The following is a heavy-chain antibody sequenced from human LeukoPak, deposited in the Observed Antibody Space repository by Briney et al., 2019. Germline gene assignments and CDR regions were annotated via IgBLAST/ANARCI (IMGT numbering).Heavy chain of an antibody. CDR1: GYSINSGYY. CDR2: IYHSGNT. V-gene: IGHV4-38-2*02. CDR3: ARGRFGGRRLNGAFDI. D-gene: IGHD3-3*01. J-gene: IGHJ3*02. Sequence: SETLSLTCTVSGYSINSGYYWGWIRQPPGKGLEWIGSIYHSGNTYYNPSLKSRVTISVDTSKNQFSLKLSSVTAADTAVYYCARGRFGGRRLNGAFDIWGQGTMVTVSS.